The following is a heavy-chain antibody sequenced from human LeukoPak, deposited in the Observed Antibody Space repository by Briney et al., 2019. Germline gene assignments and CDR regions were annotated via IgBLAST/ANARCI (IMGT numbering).Heavy chain of an antibody. CDR3: ARSSGGAYYYYYMDV. Sequence: PSETLSLTCTVSGGSINSYYWSWIRQPPGKGLEWIGYIYSSGSTNYNPSLKSRVTISVDTSKDQFSLKLSSVTAADTAVYYCARSSGGAYYYYYMDVWGKGTTVTVSS. V-gene: IGHV4-59*01. J-gene: IGHJ6*03. CDR1: GGSINSYY. CDR2: IYSSGST. D-gene: IGHD3-16*01.